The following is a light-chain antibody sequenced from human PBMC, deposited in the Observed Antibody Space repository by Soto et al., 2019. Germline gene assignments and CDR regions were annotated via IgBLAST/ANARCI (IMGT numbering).Light chain of an antibody. J-gene: IGKJ1*01. CDR3: PHYGSGPPWR. V-gene: IGKV3D-20*01. CDR1: QSVSSSY. Sequence: EIVLTQSPATLSLSPGERATLSCGASQSVSSSYLAWYQQKPGLAPRLLIYDASSRATGIPDRFSGSGSGTEFTLNIRRRVPEDNGVYDCPHYGSGPPWRFGEGTKVDIK. CDR2: DAS.